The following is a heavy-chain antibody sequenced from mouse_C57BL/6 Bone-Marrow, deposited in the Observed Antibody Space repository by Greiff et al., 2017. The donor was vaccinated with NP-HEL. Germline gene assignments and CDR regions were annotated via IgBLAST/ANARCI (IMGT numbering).Heavy chain of an antibody. Sequence: EVKLMESGPGLAKPSQTLSLTCSVTGYSITSDYWNWIRKFPGNKLEYMGYISYSGSTYYNPSLKSRISITRDTSKNQYYLQLNSLTTEDTATYYCARYHYYGSSPFDYWGQGTTLTVSS. D-gene: IGHD1-1*01. CDR1: GYSITSDY. J-gene: IGHJ2*01. V-gene: IGHV3-8*01. CDR2: ISYSGST. CDR3: ARYHYYGSSPFDY.